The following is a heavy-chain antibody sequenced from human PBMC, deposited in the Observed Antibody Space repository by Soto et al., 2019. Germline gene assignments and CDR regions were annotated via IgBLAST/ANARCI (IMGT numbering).Heavy chain of an antibody. V-gene: IGHV3-9*01. CDR1: GFTFDDYA. D-gene: IGHD2-2*01. Sequence: EVQLVESGGGLVQPGRSLRLSCAASGFTFDDYAMHWVRQAPGKGLEWGSGISWNSGSIGYAYSVKGRFTISRDNAKNSLDLQMNSLRAEDTALNYWAKDSSSTRDHYFANWGQGTLVTVAS. CDR2: ISWNSGSI. CDR3: AKDSSSTRDHYFAN. J-gene: IGHJ4*02.